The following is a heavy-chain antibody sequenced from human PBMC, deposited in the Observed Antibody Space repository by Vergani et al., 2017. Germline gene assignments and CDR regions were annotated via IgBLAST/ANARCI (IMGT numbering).Heavy chain of an antibody. V-gene: IGHV3-11*04. J-gene: IGHJ6*03. CDR3: ARAAGYCSSTSCPPTLRYYYYYMDV. CDR2: ISNSGSTI. D-gene: IGHD2-2*01. Sequence: QVQLVESGGGLVKPGGSLRLSCAASGFSFSDHYMTWIRQAPGKGLEWVSYISNSGSTIEYADSVKGRFSISRDNAKSSLFLQMNGLRAEDTAVYYCARAAGYCSSTSCPPTLRYYYYYMDVWGKGTTVTVSS. CDR1: GFSFSDHY.